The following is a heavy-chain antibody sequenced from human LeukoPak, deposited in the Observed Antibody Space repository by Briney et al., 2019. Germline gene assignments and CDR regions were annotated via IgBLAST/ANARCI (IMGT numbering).Heavy chain of an antibody. Sequence: ASVKVSCKTSGYIFTIYGVSWVRQAPGQGLEWMGWINVYNGHTIYAREFQGRVTLTTDTSTSTAHMDLRSLRSDDTAVYYCVRDSDHAPDYWGQGTLVTVSS. V-gene: IGHV1-18*01. CDR2: INVYNGHT. CDR3: VRDSDHAPDY. J-gene: IGHJ4*02. CDR1: GYIFTIYG. D-gene: IGHD3-10*01.